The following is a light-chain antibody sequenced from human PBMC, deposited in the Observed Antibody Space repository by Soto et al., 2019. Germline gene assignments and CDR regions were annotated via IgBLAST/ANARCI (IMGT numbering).Light chain of an antibody. Sequence: EIVLTQSPGTLSLSPGERATLSCRASQSVSSSYLAWYQQNPGQAPSLLIHGASSRATGIPERFSGSGSGTDFTLTISRLEPEDFAVYFCQYYGSSPYTFGQGTKLEIK. J-gene: IGKJ2*01. CDR1: QSVSSSY. CDR3: QYYGSSPYT. V-gene: IGKV3-20*01. CDR2: GAS.